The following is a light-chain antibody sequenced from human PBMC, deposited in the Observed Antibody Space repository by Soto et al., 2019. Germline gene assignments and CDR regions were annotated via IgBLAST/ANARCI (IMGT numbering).Light chain of an antibody. CDR2: DVS. V-gene: IGLV2-11*01. CDR1: SSDVGAYNY. Sequence: QSVLTQPPSASGSPGQSVTISCTGTSSDVGAYNYVSWYQQHPGKAPKLMIYDVSKRPSGVPDRFSGSKSGNTASLTISGLQAEDEADYYCCSYAGSYTFVFGGGTKVTVL. J-gene: IGLJ3*02. CDR3: CSYAGSYTFV.